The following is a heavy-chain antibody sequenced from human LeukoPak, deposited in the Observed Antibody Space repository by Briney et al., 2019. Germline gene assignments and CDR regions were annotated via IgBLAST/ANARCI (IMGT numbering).Heavy chain of an antibody. CDR1: GFTFSDYY. D-gene: IGHD2-15*01. J-gene: IGHJ6*02. CDR3: ARDRHLGYCSGGSCFYYYYYGMDV. V-gene: IGHV3-11*01. Sequence: GGSLRLSCAASGFTFSDYYMSWIRQAPGKGLEWVSYISSSGSTIYYADSVKGRFTISRDNAKNSLYLQMNSLRAEDTAVYYCARDRHLGYCSGGSCFYYYYYGMDVWGQGTTVTVSS. CDR2: ISSSGSTI.